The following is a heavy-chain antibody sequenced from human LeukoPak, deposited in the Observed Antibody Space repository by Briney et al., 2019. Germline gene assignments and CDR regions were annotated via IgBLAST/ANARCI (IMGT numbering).Heavy chain of an antibody. Sequence: ASLKVSCKASGYTFTGYYLHLVPQDPGQGLELIGSITPNSGGTNYAQKFQGRVTMTRDTSISTAYMELSRLRSDDTAVYYCARTLYSSGWYNIYYYYYYMDVWGKGTTVTVSS. CDR1: GYTFTGYY. J-gene: IGHJ6*03. CDR2: ITPNSGGT. CDR3: ARTLYSSGWYNIYYYYYYMDV. D-gene: IGHD6-19*01. V-gene: IGHV1-2*02.